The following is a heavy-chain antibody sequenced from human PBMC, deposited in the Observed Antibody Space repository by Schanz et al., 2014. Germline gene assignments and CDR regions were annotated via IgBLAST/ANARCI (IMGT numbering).Heavy chain of an antibody. CDR2: ISYSGST. J-gene: IGHJ3*02. D-gene: IGHD4-17*01. CDR1: GGSVSSGGDY. CDR3: ARDRGRGDLPGDI. Sequence: QVQLQESGPGLVKPSQTLSLTCTVSGGSVSSGGDYWSWIRQHPGKGLEWIGFISYSGSTYYNPYLKRRVTISVDTTKTQFTLNLSAATAADTAVYSGARDRGRGDLPGDIWGQGTMVTV. V-gene: IGHV4-31*03.